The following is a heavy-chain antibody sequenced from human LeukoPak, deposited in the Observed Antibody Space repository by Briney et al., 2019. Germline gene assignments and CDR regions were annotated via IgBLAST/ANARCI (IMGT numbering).Heavy chain of an antibody. Sequence: KLGGSLRLSCAASGFTFTTYAMHWVRQAPGKGLEWVAVISYDGSNKYYADSVKGRFTISRDNSKNTMYLQMNSLRAEDTAVYYCARNGDYAIGTLGYWGQGTLVTVSS. CDR2: ISYDGSNK. CDR1: GFTFTTYA. J-gene: IGHJ4*02. CDR3: ARNGDYAIGTLGY. D-gene: IGHD4-17*01. V-gene: IGHV3-30*14.